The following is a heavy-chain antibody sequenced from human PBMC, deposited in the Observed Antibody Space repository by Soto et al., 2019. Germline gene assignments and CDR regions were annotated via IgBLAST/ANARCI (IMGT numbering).Heavy chain of an antibody. D-gene: IGHD2-15*01. CDR1: GDSVSSSSVT. J-gene: IGHJ4*02. Sequence: SQTLSLTCAISGDSVSSSSVTWNWIRQSPSRGLEWLGRTYYRSKWYNDYAESVKSRITINPDTSKNQFSLHLNSVTPEDTAVYYCVRLIGNIGLDFWGRGTRGTVSS. CDR3: VRLIGNIGLDF. V-gene: IGHV6-1*01. CDR2: TYYRSKWYN.